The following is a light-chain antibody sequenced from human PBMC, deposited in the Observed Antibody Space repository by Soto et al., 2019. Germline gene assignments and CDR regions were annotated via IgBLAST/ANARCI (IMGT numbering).Light chain of an antibody. J-gene: IGLJ1*01. Sequence: QSVLTQPASVSGSPGQSITISCTGTSSDVGAYNYVSWYQQHPGKVPKLMIYDVSDRPSGVSNRFSGSKSGNTASLTISGLQAEDEADYYCSSFTRSNSYVFGTETKLTVL. CDR2: DVS. CDR1: SSDVGAYNY. V-gene: IGLV2-14*03. CDR3: SSFTRSNSYV.